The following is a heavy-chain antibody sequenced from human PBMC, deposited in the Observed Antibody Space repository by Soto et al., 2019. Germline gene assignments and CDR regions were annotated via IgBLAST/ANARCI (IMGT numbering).Heavy chain of an antibody. Sequence: GSLRLSGAASGXPISSYGMHWVRQAPGKGLVWVSRINSDESSTIYADSVKGRFTISRDNAKNTLYLQMNSLRAEDTAVYYCERDRMGYCGADGCYDYYSYGMDVWGQRTTLTV. V-gene: IGHV3-74*01. CDR3: ERDRMGYCGADGCYDYYSYGMDV. D-gene: IGHD2-21*01. CDR1: GXPISSYG. J-gene: IGHJ6*02. CDR2: INSDESST.